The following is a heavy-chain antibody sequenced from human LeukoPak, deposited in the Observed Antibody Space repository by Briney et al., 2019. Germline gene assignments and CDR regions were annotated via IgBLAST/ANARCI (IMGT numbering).Heavy chain of an antibody. CDR2: IWYDGSNK. V-gene: IGHV3-33*01. D-gene: IGHD6-19*01. Sequence: PGGSLRLSCAASGFTFRSYGMHWVRQAPGKGLEWVAVIWYDGSNKYYADSVKGRFTVSRDNPKNTLYLQMNSLRAEDTAVYYCATAVASSSGWYADYWGQGTLVTVSS. CDR1: GFTFRSYG. CDR3: ATAVASSSGWYADY. J-gene: IGHJ4*02.